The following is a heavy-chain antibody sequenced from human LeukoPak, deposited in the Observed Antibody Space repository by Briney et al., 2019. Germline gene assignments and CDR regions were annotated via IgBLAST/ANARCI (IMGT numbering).Heavy chain of an antibody. D-gene: IGHD3-22*01. J-gene: IGHJ4*02. CDR1: GYSFTSYW. CDR3: ARASTGYSNPGDSSGYYVY. Sequence: GESLKISCKGSGYSFTSYWIGWVRQMPGKGLEWMGIIYPGDSDTRYSPSFQGQVTISADKSISTAYLQWSSLKASDTAMYYCARASTGYSNPGDSSGYYVYWGQGTLVTVSS. V-gene: IGHV5-51*01. CDR2: IYPGDSDT.